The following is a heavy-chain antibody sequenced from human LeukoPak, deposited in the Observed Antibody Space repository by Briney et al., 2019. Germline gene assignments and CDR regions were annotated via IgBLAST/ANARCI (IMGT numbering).Heavy chain of an antibody. CDR1: GFTFSSYA. Sequence: GGSLRLSCAASGFTFSSYAMHWVRQAPGKGLEWVAVISYDGSNKYYADSVKGRFTISRDNSKNTPYLQMNSLRAEDTAVYYCARDWDSSGLYYFDYWGQGTLVTVSS. CDR3: ARDWDSSGLYYFDY. CDR2: ISYDGSNK. D-gene: IGHD6-19*01. V-gene: IGHV3-30-3*01. J-gene: IGHJ4*02.